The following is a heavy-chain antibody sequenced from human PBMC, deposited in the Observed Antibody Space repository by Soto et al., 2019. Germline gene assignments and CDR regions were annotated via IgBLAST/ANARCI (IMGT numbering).Heavy chain of an antibody. CDR2: IYYSGST. CDR1: GGSISSGGYY. J-gene: IGHJ5*02. V-gene: IGHV4-31*03. D-gene: IGHD1-26*01. Sequence: SETLSLTCTVSGGSISSGGYYWSWIRQHPGKGLEWIGYIYYSGSTYYNPSLKSRVTISVDTSKNQFSLKLSSVTAADTAVYYCARDWKEWELTMGFDPRGQGTLVTVSS. CDR3: ARDWKEWELTMGFDP.